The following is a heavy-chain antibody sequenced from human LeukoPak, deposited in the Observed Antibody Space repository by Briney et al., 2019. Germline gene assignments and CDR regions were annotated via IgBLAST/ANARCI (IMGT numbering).Heavy chain of an antibody. CDR1: GGSISSGGYS. CDR3: ARGSGYDYPFDY. Sequence: PSQTLSLTCAVSGGSISSGGYSWSWIRQLPGKGLEWIGYIYHSGSTYYNPSLKSRVTISVDRSKNQFSLKLSSVTAADTAVYYCARGSGYDYPFDYWGQGTLVTVSS. V-gene: IGHV4-30-2*01. D-gene: IGHD5-12*01. CDR2: IYHSGST. J-gene: IGHJ4*02.